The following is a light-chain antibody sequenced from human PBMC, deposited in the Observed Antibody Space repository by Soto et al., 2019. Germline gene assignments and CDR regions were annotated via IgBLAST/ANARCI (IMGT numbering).Light chain of an antibody. J-gene: IGLJ2*01. CDR3: CSYAGSSTHVV. V-gene: IGLV2-23*02. CDR1: SSDIGSYNL. Sequence: QSALSQPASVSGSPGQSVTISCTGTSSDIGSYNLVSWYHHRPGQAPKLVIYEVTRRPSVDSNRFSGSKSGNTASLTIAGLQPDDEGDYYCCSYAGSSTHVVFGGGTKLTVL. CDR2: EVT.